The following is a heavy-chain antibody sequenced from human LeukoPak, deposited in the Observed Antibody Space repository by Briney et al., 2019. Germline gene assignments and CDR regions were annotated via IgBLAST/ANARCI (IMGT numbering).Heavy chain of an antibody. V-gene: IGHV4-39*07. CDR1: GGSISSQSYY. Sequence: SETLSLTCTVSGGSISSQSYYWGWIRQPPGKGLEWIGSVFYTGSTNYNPSLKSRVTISVDTSKNQFSLNLNSVTAADTAFYYCARNGGYGKFDYWGQGALVTVSS. J-gene: IGHJ4*02. CDR3: ARNGGYGKFDY. D-gene: IGHD1-26*01. CDR2: VFYTGST.